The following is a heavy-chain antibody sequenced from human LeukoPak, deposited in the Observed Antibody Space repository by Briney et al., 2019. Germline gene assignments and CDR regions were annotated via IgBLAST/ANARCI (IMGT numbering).Heavy chain of an antibody. Sequence: SVKVSCKASGGTFSSYAISWVRQAPGQGLEWMGRIIPILGIANYAQKFQGRVTITADKSTSTAYMELSSLRSEDTAVYYCARGLSGYYYYGMDVWGQGATATVSS. J-gene: IGHJ6*02. CDR3: ARGLSGYYYYGMDV. D-gene: IGHD3-10*01. CDR2: IIPILGIA. CDR1: GGTFSSYA. V-gene: IGHV1-69*04.